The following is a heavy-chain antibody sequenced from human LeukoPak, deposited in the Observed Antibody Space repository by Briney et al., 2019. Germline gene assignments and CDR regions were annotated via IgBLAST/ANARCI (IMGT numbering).Heavy chain of an antibody. D-gene: IGHD6-19*01. CDR2: ISYDGSNK. Sequence: GRSLRLSCAASGFTFSSYAMHWVRQAPGKGLEWVAVISYDGSNKYYADSVKGRFTISRDNSKNTLYLQMNSLRAEDTAVYYCAKDDLAGGWYHFFDYWGQGTLVTVSS. CDR3: AKDDLAGGWYHFFDY. V-gene: IGHV3-30-3*01. CDR1: GFTFSSYA. J-gene: IGHJ4*02.